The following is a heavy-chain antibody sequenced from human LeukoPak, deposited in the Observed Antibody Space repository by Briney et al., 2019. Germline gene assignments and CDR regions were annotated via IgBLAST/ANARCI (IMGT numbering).Heavy chain of an antibody. Sequence: GGSLRLSCAASGFTFSSYAMHWVRQAPGKGLEWVAVKSYDGSNKYYADSVKGRFTISRDNSKNTLYLQMNSLRAEDTAVYYCAIVGATGYWGQGTLVTVSS. CDR2: KSYDGSNK. D-gene: IGHD1-26*01. V-gene: IGHV3-30*01. CDR1: GFTFSSYA. J-gene: IGHJ4*02. CDR3: AIVGATGY.